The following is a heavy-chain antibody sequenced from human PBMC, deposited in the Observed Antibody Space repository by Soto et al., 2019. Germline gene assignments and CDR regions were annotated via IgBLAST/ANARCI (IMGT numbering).Heavy chain of an antibody. CDR2: IYSSGST. CDR1: DGAIIGYY. D-gene: IGHD3-3*01. CDR3: ARGQRFSDWFDP. J-gene: IGHJ5*02. Sequence: SETLSLTCTVTDGAIIGYYWTWIRPSAGGGLEWIGRIYSSGSTNYNPSLKSRVTISLDTSMDHFSLRLSSVTAADTAVYYCARGQRFSDWFDPWGQGTLVTVSS. V-gene: IGHV4-4*07.